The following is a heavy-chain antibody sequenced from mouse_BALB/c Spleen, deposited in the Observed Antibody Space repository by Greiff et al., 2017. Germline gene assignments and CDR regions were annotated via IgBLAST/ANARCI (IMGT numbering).Heavy chain of an antibody. V-gene: IGHV7-3*02. CDR3: AREDYRYYYAMDY. Sequence: EVKLVESGGGLVQPGGSLRLSCATSGFTFTDYYMSWVRQPPGKALEWLGFIRNKANGYTTEYSASVKGRFTISRDNSQSILYLQMNTLRAEDSATYYCAREDYRYYYAMDYWGQGTSVTVSS. CDR1: GFTFTDYY. D-gene: IGHD2-14*01. J-gene: IGHJ4*01. CDR2: IRNKANGYTT.